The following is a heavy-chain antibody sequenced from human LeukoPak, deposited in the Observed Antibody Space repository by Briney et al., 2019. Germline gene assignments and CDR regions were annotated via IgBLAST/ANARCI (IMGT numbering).Heavy chain of an antibody. D-gene: IGHD3-22*01. Sequence: GGSLRLSCAASGFTFSSYGMHWVRQAPGKGLEWVALMSYDGSNQCYADSVKGRFTISRDNSKNTLYLQMNSLRAEDTAIYYCAKEVYSSGYQTIYYFDYWGQGTLVTVSS. J-gene: IGHJ4*02. CDR1: GFTFSSYG. CDR2: MSYDGSNQ. CDR3: AKEVYSSGYQTIYYFDY. V-gene: IGHV3-30*18.